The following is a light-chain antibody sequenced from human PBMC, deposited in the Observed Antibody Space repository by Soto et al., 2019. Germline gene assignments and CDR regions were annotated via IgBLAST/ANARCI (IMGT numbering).Light chain of an antibody. Sequence: QSVLTQPPSVSAAPGQKVTISCSGSSSNIGNNYVAWYQQLPGTAPKLLIYDNNKRPSGIPERFSGSKSGTSASLAVNGLQSEDEADYYCAAWDDSLNGPLFGGGTKLTVL. J-gene: IGLJ3*02. CDR2: DNN. CDR3: AAWDDSLNGPL. V-gene: IGLV1-51*01. CDR1: SSNIGNNY.